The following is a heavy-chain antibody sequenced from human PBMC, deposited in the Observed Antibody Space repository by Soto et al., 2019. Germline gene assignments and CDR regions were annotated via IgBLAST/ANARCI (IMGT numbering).Heavy chain of an antibody. Sequence: PSETLSLTCAVYGGSFSGYYWSWIRQPPGKGLEWIGEINHSGSTNYNPSLKSRVTISVDTSKNQFSLKLSSVTAADTAVYYCARASAGGSGYDPLDYWGQGNLVTVSS. CDR3: ARASAGGSGYDPLDY. V-gene: IGHV4-34*01. CDR1: GGSFSGYY. CDR2: INHSGST. D-gene: IGHD5-12*01. J-gene: IGHJ4*02.